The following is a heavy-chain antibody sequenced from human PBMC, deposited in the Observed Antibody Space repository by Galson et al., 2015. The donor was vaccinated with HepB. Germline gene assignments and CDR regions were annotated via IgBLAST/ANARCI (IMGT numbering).Heavy chain of an antibody. V-gene: IGHV3-74*01. CDR2: INDDGSNT. CDR1: GFTFSSYW. Sequence: SLRLSCAASGFTFSSYWMHWVRQPPGKGPVWVSRINDDGSNTNYADSVKGRFTITRDNAKNTLYLQMNSLRAEDTAVYYCARDRGNYGDYVGFYGYWGQGTLVTVSS. J-gene: IGHJ4*02. CDR3: ARDRGNYGDYVGFYGY. D-gene: IGHD4-17*01.